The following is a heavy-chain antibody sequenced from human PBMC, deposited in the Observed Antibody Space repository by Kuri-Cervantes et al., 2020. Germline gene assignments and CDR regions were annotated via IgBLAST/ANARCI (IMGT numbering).Heavy chain of an antibody. J-gene: IGHJ6*02. CDR2: INPSGGNT. CDR1: GYTFTSYY. V-gene: IGHV1-46*01. D-gene: IGHD3-22*01. CDR3: ARDHPQVITMIVVDYYYYYGMDV. Sequence: ASVKVSCKASGYTFTSYYMHWVRQAPGQGLEWMGIINPSGGNTNYAQKLQGRVTMTTDTSTSTAYMELRSLRSDDTAVYYCARDHPQVITMIVVDYYYYYGMDVWGQGTTVTVSS.